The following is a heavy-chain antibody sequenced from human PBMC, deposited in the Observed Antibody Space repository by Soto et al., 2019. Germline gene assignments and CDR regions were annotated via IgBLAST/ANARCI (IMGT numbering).Heavy chain of an antibody. CDR1: GFTFSSYW. D-gene: IGHD1-1*01. V-gene: IGHV3-7*01. J-gene: IGHJ4*02. CDR2: INQDGSDY. CDR3: ARTGDGHPDFLYY. Sequence: EVHLEESGGGLVQPGGSLRLSCAASGFTFSSYWMNWVRQAPGKGLEWVANINQDGSDYNHVASVEGRFTISRDNAKNSLFLQMNALRVEDTAVYYCARTGDGHPDFLYYWGQGILVSVSS.